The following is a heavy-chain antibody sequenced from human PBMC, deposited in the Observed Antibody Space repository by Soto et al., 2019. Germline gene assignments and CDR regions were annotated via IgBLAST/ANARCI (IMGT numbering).Heavy chain of an antibody. CDR1: GGSFSGYY. CDR2: INHSGST. Sequence: QVQLQQWGAGLLKPSETLSLICAVYGGSFSGYYWSWIRQPPGKGLEWIGEINHSGSTNYNPSLKSRVTISVDTSKNQFSLKLSSVTAADTAVYYCARWKAPSRVVAATPSIDYWGQGTLVTVSS. V-gene: IGHV4-34*01. D-gene: IGHD2-15*01. J-gene: IGHJ4*02. CDR3: ARWKAPSRVVAATPSIDY.